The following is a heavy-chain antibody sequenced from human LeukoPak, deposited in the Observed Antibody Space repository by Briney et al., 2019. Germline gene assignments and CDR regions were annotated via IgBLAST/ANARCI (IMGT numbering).Heavy chain of an antibody. J-gene: IGHJ5*02. CDR3: AKATMVRGVIIGGWFDP. D-gene: IGHD3-10*01. CDR1: GFTFDDYA. Sequence: GRSLRLSCAASGFTFDDYAMHWVRQAPGKGLEWVSGISRNSGSIGYADSVKGRFTISRDNAKNSLYLQMNSLRAEDMALYYCAKATMVRGVIIGGWFDPWGQGTLVTVSS. V-gene: IGHV3-9*03. CDR2: ISRNSGSI.